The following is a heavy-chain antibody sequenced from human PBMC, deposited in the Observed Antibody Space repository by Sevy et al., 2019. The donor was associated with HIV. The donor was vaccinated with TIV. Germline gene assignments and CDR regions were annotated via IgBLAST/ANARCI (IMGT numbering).Heavy chain of an antibody. V-gene: IGHV3-23*01. CDR2: ISGSGGST. CDR1: GFTFSSYA. J-gene: IGHJ4*02. CDR3: AKGYCSGGSCYSAY. D-gene: IGHD2-15*01. Sequence: GGSLRLSCAASGFTFSSYAMSWVRQAPGKGLEWVSAISGSGGSTYYSDSVKGRFTISRDNSKNTLYLQMNSLRAEDTAVYYCAKGYCSGGSCYSAYWGQGTLVTVSS.